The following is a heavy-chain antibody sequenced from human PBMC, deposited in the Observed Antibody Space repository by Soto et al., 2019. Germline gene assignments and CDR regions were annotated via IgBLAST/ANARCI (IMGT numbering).Heavy chain of an antibody. J-gene: IGHJ3*02. V-gene: IGHV3-21*05. CDR1: GFTFSIYG. CDR3: ARGGYYDSSGAPDAFDI. D-gene: IGHD3-22*01. Sequence: GGSLRLSCAASGFTFSIYGMHWVRQAPGKGLEWVSYISSSSSYTNYADSVKGRFTISRDNAKNSLYLQMNSLRAEDTAVYYCARGGYYDSSGAPDAFDIWGQGTMVTVSS. CDR2: ISSSSSYT.